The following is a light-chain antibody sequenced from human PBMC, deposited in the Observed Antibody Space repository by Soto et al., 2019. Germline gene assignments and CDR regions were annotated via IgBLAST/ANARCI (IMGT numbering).Light chain of an antibody. J-gene: IGKJ4*01. V-gene: IGKV1-5*03. Sequence: DIQMTQSPSTLSASVGDRVTITCRASQNINSWLAWYQQKPEKAPKLLIFEASTLASGVPSRFSGSRSGPEFTLTISSLQPDDFATYYCQQCHSYPLTFGGETKVEIK. CDR3: QQCHSYPLT. CDR2: EAS. CDR1: QNINSW.